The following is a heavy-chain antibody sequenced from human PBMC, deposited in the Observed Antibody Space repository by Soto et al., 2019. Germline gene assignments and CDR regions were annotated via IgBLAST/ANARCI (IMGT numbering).Heavy chain of an antibody. CDR3: ARAYCSTNNCLMGAY. CDR2: INVGNANT. D-gene: IGHD2-2*01. Sequence: QVPLVQSGAEVKKPGASVKVSCKASGYTFTNYAMNWVRQAPGQRLEWMGWINVGNANTKYTQKFQGRVTITRDTSARTVYMELSSLSFEDTAVFYCARAYCSTNNCLMGAYWGQGTLVTVSS. J-gene: IGHJ4*02. CDR1: GYTFTNYA. V-gene: IGHV1-3*01.